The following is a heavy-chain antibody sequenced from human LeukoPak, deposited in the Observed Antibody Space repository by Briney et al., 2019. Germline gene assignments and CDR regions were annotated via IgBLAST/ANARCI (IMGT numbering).Heavy chain of an antibody. D-gene: IGHD3-9*01. Sequence: GGSLRLSCAASGFTFSSYWMSWVRQAPGKGLEWVANIKQDGSEKYYVDSVKGRFTISRDNAKNSLYLQMNSLRAEDTAVYYCAKDLRYFDSTDAFDIWGQGTMVTVSS. V-gene: IGHV3-7*01. J-gene: IGHJ3*02. CDR3: AKDLRYFDSTDAFDI. CDR1: GFTFSSYW. CDR2: IKQDGSEK.